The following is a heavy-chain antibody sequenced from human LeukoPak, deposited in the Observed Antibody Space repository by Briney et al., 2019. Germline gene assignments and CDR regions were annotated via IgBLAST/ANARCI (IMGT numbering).Heavy chain of an antibody. CDR1: GFTLSSFS. J-gene: IGHJ4*02. CDR3: ARGSPGSWFFFDY. D-gene: IGHD6-13*01. CDR2: ISRSGDAT. V-gene: IGHV3-23*01. Sequence: GGSQRLSCAASGFTLSSFSMAWVRQAPGKGPEWVSTISRSGDATYYADSVKGRFTISRDNSWNTLYLQMSSLRADDTALYYCARGSPGSWFFFDYWGQGTLVTASS.